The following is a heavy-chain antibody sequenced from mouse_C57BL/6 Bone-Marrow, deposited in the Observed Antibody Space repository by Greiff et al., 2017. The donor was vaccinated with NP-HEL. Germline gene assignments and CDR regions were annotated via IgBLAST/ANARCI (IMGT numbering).Heavy chain of an antibody. CDR2: IYPRDGST. Sequence: QVQLKESGPELVKPGASVKLSCKASGYTFTSYDINWVKQRPGQGLEWIGWIYPRDGSTKYNEKFKGKATLTVDTSSSTAYMELHSLTSEDSAVYFCASYYSNYVGAMDYWGQGTSVTVSS. CDR1: GYTFTSYD. J-gene: IGHJ4*01. V-gene: IGHV1-85*01. D-gene: IGHD2-5*01. CDR3: ASYYSNYVGAMDY.